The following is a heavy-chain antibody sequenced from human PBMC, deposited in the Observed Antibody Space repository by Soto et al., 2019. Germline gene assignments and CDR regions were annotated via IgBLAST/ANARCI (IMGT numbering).Heavy chain of an antibody. Sequence: SETLSLTCAVYGGSFSGYYWSWIRQPPGKGLEWIGEINHSGSTNYNPSLKSRVTISVETSKNQFSLKLSSVTAADTAVYYCASLKSPYYYGPGSYLNWFDPWGKGTRVT. CDR1: GGSFSGYY. D-gene: IGHD3-10*01. J-gene: IGHJ5*02. CDR2: INHSGST. CDR3: ASLKSPYYYGPGSYLNWFDP. V-gene: IGHV4-34*01.